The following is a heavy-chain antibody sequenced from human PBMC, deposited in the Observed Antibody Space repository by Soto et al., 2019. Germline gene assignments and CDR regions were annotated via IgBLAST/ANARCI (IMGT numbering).Heavy chain of an antibody. CDR2: VNWGGDIT. V-gene: IGHV3-43D*04. Sequence: EVHLEESGGAVVQPGGSLRLSCAASGFTFDDFAMCWVRQVPGKGLEWISLVNWGGDITFYAESVKGRFIISRDNTKNSVSLQMTSLRSEDSAIYYCAKGATVTPRYQYYGMDVWGQGTTVTVSS. CDR3: AKGATVTPRYQYYGMDV. J-gene: IGHJ6*02. D-gene: IGHD4-17*01. CDR1: GFTFDDFA.